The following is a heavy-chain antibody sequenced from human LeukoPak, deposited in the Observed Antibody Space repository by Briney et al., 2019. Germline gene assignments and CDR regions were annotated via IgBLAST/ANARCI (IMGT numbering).Heavy chain of an antibody. V-gene: IGHV3-30*18. CDR1: GFTFSSYG. D-gene: IGHD2-2*01. J-gene: IGHJ6*02. CDR2: ISYDGSNK. Sequence: PGGSLRLSCAASGFTFSSYGMLWVRQAPGKGLEWVAVISYDGSNKYYADSVKSRFTISRDNSKNTLYLQMNSLRAEDTAVYYCAKGPDIVVVHYGMDVWGQGTTVTVSS. CDR3: AKGPDIVVVHYGMDV.